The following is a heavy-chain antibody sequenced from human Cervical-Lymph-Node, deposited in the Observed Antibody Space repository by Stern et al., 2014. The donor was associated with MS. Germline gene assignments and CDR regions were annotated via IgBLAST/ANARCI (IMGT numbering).Heavy chain of an antibody. V-gene: IGHV2-5*02. CDR3: AHRYCSTTSCAPYFYYVMDV. J-gene: IGHJ6*02. CDR2: IYWDDDK. CDR1: GFSLTTSGVG. Sequence: QITLKESGPTLVKPTQTLTLTCTFSGFSLTTSGVGVGWIRQPPGKALEWLALIYWDDDKLYSPSLKSRLTITKDTSENQVVLTMTNMDPVDTATYYCAHRYCSTTSCAPYFYYVMDVWGQGTTVSVSS. D-gene: IGHD2-2*01.